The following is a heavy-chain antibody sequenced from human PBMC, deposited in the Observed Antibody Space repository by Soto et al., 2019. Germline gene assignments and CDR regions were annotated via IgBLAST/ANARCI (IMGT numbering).Heavy chain of an antibody. Sequence: GGSLRLSCAASGFTFSSYSMNWVRQAPGKGLEWVSSISSSSSYIYYADSVKGRFTISRDNAKNSLYLQMNSLRAEDTAVYYCARDKGLRFLEWTPEKWFDPWGQGTLVTVCS. CDR2: ISSSSSYI. J-gene: IGHJ5*02. CDR3: ARDKGLRFLEWTPEKWFDP. CDR1: GFTFSSYS. D-gene: IGHD3-3*01. V-gene: IGHV3-21*01.